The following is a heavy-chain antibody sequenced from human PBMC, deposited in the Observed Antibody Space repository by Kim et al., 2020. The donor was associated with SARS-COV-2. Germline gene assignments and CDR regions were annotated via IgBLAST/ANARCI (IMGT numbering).Heavy chain of an antibody. Sequence: GGSLRLSCAASGFTFSSYAMHWVRQAPGKGLEWVAVISYDGSNKYYADSVKGRFTISRDNSKNTLYLQMNSLRAEDTAVYYCASSPSGSYYGGFDYWGQG. CDR2: ISYDGSNK. CDR1: GFTFSSYA. D-gene: IGHD1-26*01. J-gene: IGHJ4*02. V-gene: IGHV3-30-3*01. CDR3: ASSPSGSYYGGFDY.